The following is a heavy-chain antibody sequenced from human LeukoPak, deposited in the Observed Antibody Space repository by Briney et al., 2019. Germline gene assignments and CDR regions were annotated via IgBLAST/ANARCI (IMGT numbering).Heavy chain of an antibody. CDR3: AKDLPDIVATMEYFDY. CDR2: IRYDGSNK. V-gene: IGHV3-30*02. D-gene: IGHD5-12*01. Sequence: GGSLRLSCAASGFTFSSYGMHWVRQAPGKGLEWVAFIRYDGSNKYYADSVKGRFTISRDNSKNTLYLQMNSLRAEDTAVYYCAKDLPDIVATMEYFDYWGQGTLVTVSS. J-gene: IGHJ4*02. CDR1: GFTFSSYG.